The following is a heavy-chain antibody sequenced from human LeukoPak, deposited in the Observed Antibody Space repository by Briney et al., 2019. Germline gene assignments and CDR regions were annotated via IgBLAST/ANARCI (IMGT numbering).Heavy chain of an antibody. J-gene: IGHJ4*02. V-gene: IGHV4-39*07. CDR2: VYYSGST. D-gene: IGHD1-26*01. Sequence: SETLSLTCTVSGGSISSSDYYWGWIRQPPGKGLEWIGSVYYSGSTYYNPSLKSRVTISVDTSKNQFSLKLSSVTAADTAVYYCARWEGGSYYDFDYWGQGTLVTVSS. CDR1: GGSISSSDYY. CDR3: ARWEGGSYYDFDY.